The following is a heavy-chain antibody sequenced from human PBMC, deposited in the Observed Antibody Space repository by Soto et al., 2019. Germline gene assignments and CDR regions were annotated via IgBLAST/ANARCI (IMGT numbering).Heavy chain of an antibody. V-gene: IGHV4-34*01. D-gene: IGHD3-9*01. CDR1: GGSFSGYY. CDR2: INDRGPI. J-gene: IGHJ2*01. Sequence: QVQLQQWGAGPLRPLETLSLTCGVSGGSFSGYYWAWIRQSPGKGLEWIGEINDRGPINYNPSLKSRVSISVDTSKNHYSLNLRSVPAADTAVYYCARESHDILTGPPWVWYFDLWGRGTLVTVSS. CDR3: ARESHDILTGPPWVWYFDL.